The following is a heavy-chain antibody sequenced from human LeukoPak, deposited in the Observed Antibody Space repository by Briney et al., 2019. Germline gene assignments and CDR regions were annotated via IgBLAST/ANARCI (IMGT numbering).Heavy chain of an antibody. D-gene: IGHD6-6*01. Sequence: SVKVSCKASGGTFSSYAISWVRQAPGQGLEWMGRIIPILGIANYAQKFQGRVTITADKSTSTAYMELRSLRSNDTAVYYCATRKYSSSFDFDYWGQGTLVTVSS. J-gene: IGHJ4*02. CDR2: IIPILGIA. CDR3: ATRKYSSSFDFDY. CDR1: GGTFSSYA. V-gene: IGHV1-69*04.